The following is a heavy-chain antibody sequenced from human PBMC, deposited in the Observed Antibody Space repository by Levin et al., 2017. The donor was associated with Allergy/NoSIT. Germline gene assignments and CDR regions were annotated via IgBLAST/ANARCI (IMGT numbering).Heavy chain of an antibody. Sequence: GGSLRLSCAGSGFTFSDYSMNWVRQAPGKGLEWVASISSGSTYIHYADSLEGRFTISRDNAKNSLYLQMSSLGAEDTAVYYCTRDAYSSSSFDSWGQGTLVTVSS. D-gene: IGHD6-13*01. CDR3: TRDAYSSSSFDS. V-gene: IGHV3-21*01. CDR2: ISSGSTYI. CDR1: GFTFSDYS. J-gene: IGHJ4*02.